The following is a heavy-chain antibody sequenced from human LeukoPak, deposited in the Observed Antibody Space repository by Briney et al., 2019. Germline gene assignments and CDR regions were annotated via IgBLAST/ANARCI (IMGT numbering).Heavy chain of an antibody. J-gene: IGHJ4*02. D-gene: IGHD2-21*02. CDR2: IYSGGST. Sequence: GGSLRLSCAASGFTVSSNYMSWVRQAPGKGLEWVSVIYSGGSTYYADSVKGRFTISRDNSKNTLYLQMNSLRAEDTAVYYCARYSYCGGDCYYFDYWGQGTLVTVSS. CDR3: ARYSYCGGDCYYFDY. CDR1: GFTVSSNY. V-gene: IGHV3-66*01.